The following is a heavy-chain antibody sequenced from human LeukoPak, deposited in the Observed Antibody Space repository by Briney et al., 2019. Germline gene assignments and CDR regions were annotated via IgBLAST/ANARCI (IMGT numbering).Heavy chain of an antibody. CDR3: ARVGAAASYGMDV. D-gene: IGHD6-25*01. CDR2: IYYSGST. J-gene: IGHJ6*02. Sequence: PSETLSLTCTVSGGSISSYYWSWIRQPPGKGLEWIGYIYYSGSTNYNPSLKSRVTISVDTSKNQFSLKLSSVTAADTAVYYCARVGAAASYGMDVWGQGTTVTVSS. V-gene: IGHV4-59*01. CDR1: GGSISSYY.